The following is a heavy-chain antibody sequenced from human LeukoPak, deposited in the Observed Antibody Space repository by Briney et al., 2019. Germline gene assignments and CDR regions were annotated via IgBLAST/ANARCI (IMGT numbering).Heavy chain of an antibody. J-gene: IGHJ6*03. Sequence: GGSLRLSCAASGFTFSNFWMSWVRQAPGKGLEWVANINQDGSEKYYVDSVKGRFTISRDNAKNSLYLQMNSLRAEDTAVYYCARGYGDPLDYYYYMDVWGNGTTVTVSS. CDR3: ARGYGDPLDYYYYMDV. V-gene: IGHV3-7*01. D-gene: IGHD4-17*01. CDR1: GFTFSNFW. CDR2: INQDGSEK.